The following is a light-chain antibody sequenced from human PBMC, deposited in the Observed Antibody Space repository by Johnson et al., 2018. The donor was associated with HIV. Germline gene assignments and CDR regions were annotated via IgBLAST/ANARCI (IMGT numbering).Light chain of an antibody. CDR2: DNN. CDR3: GTWDSSLSSGNV. Sequence: QSALTQPPSVSAAPGQKVTISCSGSSSNIGNNYVSWYQQLPGTAPKLLTYDNNKRPSGTPDRFSGSKSGTSATLGITGLQTGDEADYYCGTWDSSLSSGNVFGTGTKVTVL. V-gene: IGLV1-51*01. J-gene: IGLJ1*01. CDR1: SSNIGNNY.